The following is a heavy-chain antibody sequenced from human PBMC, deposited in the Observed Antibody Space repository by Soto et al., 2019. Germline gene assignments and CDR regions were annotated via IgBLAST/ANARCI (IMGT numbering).Heavy chain of an antibody. CDR2: IPYDGDKI. J-gene: IGHJ6*02. CDR1: GFSFSNYA. Sequence: LRLSCAASGFSFSNYAMHWVRQAPGKGLEWMAVIPYDGDKIHYADSVKGRFTISRDNSANTLYLQMNSLRAEDTAVYYCAKEYSDFLTAYYGPLNIYYYYSGMDVWGPGTTVTVSS. CDR3: AKEYSDFLTAYYGPLNIYYYYSGMDV. D-gene: IGHD3-9*01. V-gene: IGHV3-30-3*01.